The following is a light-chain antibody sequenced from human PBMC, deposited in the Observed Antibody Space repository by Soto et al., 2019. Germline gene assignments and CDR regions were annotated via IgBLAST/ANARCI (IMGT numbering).Light chain of an antibody. CDR3: QQYNDWPPA. CDR2: GAS. J-gene: IGKJ4*01. V-gene: IGKV3-15*01. Sequence: ETVMTRSPATLSVSPGEGGTLSCRASQTIGTNLAWYQQKPGQAPRLLIYGASTRATGIPARFSGSGSGTDFPLTISSLEPEDFAVYYCQQYNDWPPAFGGGTKVDIK. CDR1: QTIGTN.